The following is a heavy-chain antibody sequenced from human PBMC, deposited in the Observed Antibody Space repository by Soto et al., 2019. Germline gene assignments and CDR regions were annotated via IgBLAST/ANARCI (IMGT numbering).Heavy chain of an antibody. V-gene: IGHV4-39*01. CDR2: IYYRGST. Sequence: QLQLQESGPGLVKPSETLSLTCTVSGGSISISSYYWGWIRQPPGTGLDWIGSIYYRGSTYYNPSLKSRVTISVDTSKNQFALKLSSVTAADTAVYYCARQSAVAGNWFDPWGQGTLVTVSS. J-gene: IGHJ5*02. CDR3: ARQSAVAGNWFDP. CDR1: GGSISISSYY. D-gene: IGHD6-19*01.